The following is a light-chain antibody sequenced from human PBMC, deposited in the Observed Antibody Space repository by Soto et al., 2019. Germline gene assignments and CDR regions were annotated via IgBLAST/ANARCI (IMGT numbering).Light chain of an antibody. V-gene: IGKV1D-16*01. CDR3: QHYNSYSEA. CDR2: AAS. CDR1: QASSSW. Sequence: DIKMSQSPSSVSASVGARVTLTCRASQASSSWLAWYQQKPGKAPKLLIYAASTLQSGVPSRFSGSGSGTDFTLTINNLQPEEFATYYCQHYNSYSEAVGQGPKVDI. J-gene: IGKJ1*01.